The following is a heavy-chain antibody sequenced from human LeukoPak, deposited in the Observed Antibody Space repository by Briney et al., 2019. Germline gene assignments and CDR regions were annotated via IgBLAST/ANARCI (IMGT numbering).Heavy chain of an antibody. D-gene: IGHD5-18*01. CDR2: INHSGST. J-gene: IGHJ4*02. CDR1: GGSFSGYY. CDR3: ARWGTWIQLWSTDY. V-gene: IGHV4-34*01. Sequence: KPSETLSLTCAVYGGSFSGYYWSWLRQPPGNGLEWIGEINHSGSTNYNPSLKSRVTISVDTSKNQFSLKLSSVTAADTAVYYCARWGTWIQLWSTDYWGQGTLVTVSS.